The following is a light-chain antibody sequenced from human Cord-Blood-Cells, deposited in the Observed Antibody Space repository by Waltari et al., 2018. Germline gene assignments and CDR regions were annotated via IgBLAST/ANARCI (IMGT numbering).Light chain of an antibody. CDR3: QQYGSSYT. Sequence: EIVSTQSPGTLSLSPGVRATLPCRASQSVSSSYLAWYQQKPGQAPRLLIYGASSRATGIPDRFSGSGSGTDFTLTISRLEPEDFAVYYCQQYGSSYTFGQGTKLEIK. CDR1: QSVSSSY. V-gene: IGKV3-20*01. J-gene: IGKJ2*01. CDR2: GAS.